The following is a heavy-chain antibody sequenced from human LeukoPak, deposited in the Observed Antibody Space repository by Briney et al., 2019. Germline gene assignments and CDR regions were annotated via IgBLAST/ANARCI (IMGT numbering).Heavy chain of an antibody. CDR2: IKQDGSEK. CDR1: GFTFSSYW. Sequence: GGSLRLSCAASGFTFSSYWMSWVRQAPGKGLEWVANIKQDGSEKYYVDSVKGRFTISRDNAKNSLYLQMNSLRAEDTAVYYCARDTYHYYDSSGYGLFDIWGQGTMDTVSS. D-gene: IGHD3-22*01. CDR3: ARDTYHYYDSSGYGLFDI. J-gene: IGHJ3*02. V-gene: IGHV3-7*01.